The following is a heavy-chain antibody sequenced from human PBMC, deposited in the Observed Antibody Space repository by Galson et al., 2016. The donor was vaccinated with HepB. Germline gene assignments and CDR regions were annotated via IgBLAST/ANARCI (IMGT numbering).Heavy chain of an antibody. CDR3: ATERVDCRSTSCYTALYYFDQ. Sequence: SVKVSCKVSGYTLTKLSMHWVRQAPGQGLEWMGGFDPEDGEPIFAQKFQGRLTVTADTSTATAYMQLSSLRYEDTAVYYCATERVDCRSTSCYTALYYFDQWGQGTLVTVSS. CDR1: GYTLTKLS. J-gene: IGHJ4*02. V-gene: IGHV1-24*01. D-gene: IGHD2-2*02. CDR2: FDPEDGEP.